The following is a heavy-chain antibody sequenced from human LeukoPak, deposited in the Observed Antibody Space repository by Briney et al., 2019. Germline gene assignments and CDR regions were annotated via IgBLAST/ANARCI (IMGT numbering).Heavy chain of an antibody. Sequence: GGSLRLSCAASGLTFSSYSMNWVRQAPGKGLEWVSSISSSSSYIYYADSVKGRFTISRDNAKNSLYLQMNSLRAEDTAVYYCASYDFWSGFGQDNWGQGTLVTVSS. J-gene: IGHJ4*02. CDR3: ASYDFWSGFGQDN. CDR1: GLTFSSYS. V-gene: IGHV3-21*01. CDR2: ISSSSSYI. D-gene: IGHD3-3*01.